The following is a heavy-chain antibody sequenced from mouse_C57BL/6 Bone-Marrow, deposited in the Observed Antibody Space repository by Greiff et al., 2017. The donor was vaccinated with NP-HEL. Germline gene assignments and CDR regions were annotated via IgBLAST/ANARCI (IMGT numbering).Heavy chain of an antibody. J-gene: IGHJ4*01. V-gene: IGHV6-3*01. D-gene: IGHD1-1*01. CDR3: TGAGSRRGYYAMEY. CDR1: GFTFSNYW. CDR2: IRLKSDNYAT. Sequence: EVKLVESGGGLVQPGGSMKLSCVASGFTFSNYWMNWVRQSPEKGLEWVAQIRLKSDNYATHYAESVKGRFTISRDDSKSSVYLQMNNLRAEDTGIYYGTGAGSRRGYYAMEYWGQGTSVTVTS.